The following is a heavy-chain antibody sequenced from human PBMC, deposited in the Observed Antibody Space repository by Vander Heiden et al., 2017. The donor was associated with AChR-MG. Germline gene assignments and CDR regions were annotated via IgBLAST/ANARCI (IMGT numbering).Heavy chain of an antibody. D-gene: IGHD1-7*01. CDR1: GFPFKDAW. V-gene: IGHV3-15*01. J-gene: IGHJ5*02. CDR2: IKSNSDGGIT. CDR3: TTLSLWNYVLET. Sequence: DVHLVESGGGLVKPGGSLRLSCAVPGFPFKDAWMNWGRQAPGKGLEWIGRIKSNSDGGITDHAAPVKGRFTISRDDSKNTLYLQMDSLKTEDTGVYYCTTLSLWNYVLETWGQGSLVTVSS.